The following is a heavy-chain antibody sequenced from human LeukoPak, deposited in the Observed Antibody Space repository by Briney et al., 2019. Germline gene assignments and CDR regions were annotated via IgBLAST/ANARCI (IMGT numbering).Heavy chain of an antibody. CDR3: AKAIVVVPAVDDY. V-gene: IGHV3-30*02. D-gene: IGHD2-2*01. J-gene: IGHJ4*02. Sequence: GGSLRLSCAASGFTFSSYGMHWVRQAPGKGLEWVAFIRYDGSNKYYADSVKGRFTISRDNSKNTLYLQMNSLRAEDTAVYYCAKAIVVVPAVDDYWGQGTLVTVSS. CDR2: IRYDGSNK. CDR1: GFTFSSYG.